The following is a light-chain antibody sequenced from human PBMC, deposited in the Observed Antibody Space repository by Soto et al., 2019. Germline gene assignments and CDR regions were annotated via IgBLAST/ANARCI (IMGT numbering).Light chain of an antibody. CDR3: SSYRTSNTRQIV. J-gene: IGLJ1*01. CDR2: DVS. Sequence: QRAPNTPASGSGAPGQRPPISCTATSSDVGGYNHVSWYQHHPGKAPKLMIYDVSNRPSGVSNRFSGSKSGNTASLSTSGLQPEDEADYYCSSYRTSNTRQIVCGTGTKVTVL. CDR1: SSDVGGYNH. V-gene: IGLV2-14*03.